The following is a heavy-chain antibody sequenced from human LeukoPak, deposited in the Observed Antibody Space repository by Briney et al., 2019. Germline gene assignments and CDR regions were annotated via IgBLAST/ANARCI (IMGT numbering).Heavy chain of an antibody. CDR3: ARSGFSTGFYLDF. V-gene: IGHV1-2*02. CDR2: IDPPSGVP. Sequence: GASVKVSCKASGYTFTGQFIHWLRQAPGEGLEWMGWIDPPSGVPHYAQKLQDTVTLTRDTSSGTAYMELHRLQSDDMAVYYCARSGFSTGFYLDFWGQGTLISVSS. D-gene: IGHD6-19*01. CDR1: GYTFTGQF. J-gene: IGHJ4*02.